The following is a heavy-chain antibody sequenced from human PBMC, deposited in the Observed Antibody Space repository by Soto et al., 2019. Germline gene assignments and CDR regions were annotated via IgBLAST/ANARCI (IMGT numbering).Heavy chain of an antibody. CDR3: ARQMGYCSSTSCYYWRMNYYYMDV. D-gene: IGHD2-2*01. J-gene: IGHJ6*03. CDR2: IYYSGST. Sequence: SETLSLTCTVSGGSISSYYWSWIRQPPGKGLEWIGYIYYSGSTNYNPSLKSRVTISVDTSKNQFSLKLSSVTAADTAVYYCARQMGYCSSTSCYYWRMNYYYMDVWGKGTTVTVSS. CDR1: GGSISSYY. V-gene: IGHV4-59*08.